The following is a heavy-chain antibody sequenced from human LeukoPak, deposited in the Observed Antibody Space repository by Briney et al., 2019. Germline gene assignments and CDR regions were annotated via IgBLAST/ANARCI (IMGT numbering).Heavy chain of an antibody. V-gene: IGHV3-53*01. J-gene: IGHJ3*02. CDR3: ARAQTRAFDI. Sequence: QSGGSLRLSCAASGFTVSSIHMSWVRQAPGKGLEWVSVIFSGGSTYYTDSVKGRFTISRDNSKNTLYLQMNSLRAEGTAIYYCARAQTRAFDIWGQGTMVTVSS. CDR2: IFSGGST. CDR1: GFTVSSIH.